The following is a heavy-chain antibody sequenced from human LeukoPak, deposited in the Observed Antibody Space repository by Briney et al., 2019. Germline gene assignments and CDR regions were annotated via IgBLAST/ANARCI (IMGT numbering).Heavy chain of an antibody. J-gene: IGHJ4*02. D-gene: IGHD5-12*01. CDR3: AIGVDIVATTEPKFDY. V-gene: IGHV1-2*02. Sequence: ASVKVSCKASGYTFTGYYMHRVRQAPGQGLEWIGWINPNSGGTNYAQKFQGRVTMTRDTSISTAYMELSRLRSDDTAVYYCAIGVDIVATTEPKFDYWGQGTLVTVSS. CDR1: GYTFTGYY. CDR2: INPNSGGT.